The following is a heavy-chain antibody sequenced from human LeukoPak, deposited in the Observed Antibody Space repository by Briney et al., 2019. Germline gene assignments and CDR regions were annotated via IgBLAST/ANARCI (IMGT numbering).Heavy chain of an antibody. Sequence: ASVKVSCKASGYTLTAYYIHWVRQAPGQGLEWLGWINTNSGGTNYAQKFQGRVTMTRDTAINTAYMELSSLRSDDTAMYYCATSPAANVDYWGQGTLVTVSS. J-gene: IGHJ4*02. CDR3: ATSPAANVDY. CDR2: INTNSGGT. V-gene: IGHV1-2*02. CDR1: GYTLTAYY. D-gene: IGHD2-2*01.